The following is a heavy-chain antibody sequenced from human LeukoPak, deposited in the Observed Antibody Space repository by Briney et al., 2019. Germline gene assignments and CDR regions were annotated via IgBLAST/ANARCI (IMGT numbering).Heavy chain of an antibody. CDR2: ITSTSGSI. CDR3: AKSGLNYDILTGYYPGRHFDY. Sequence: PGGSLRLSCVGSGFRFGNSAMSWVRQIPGKGLEWVSSITSTSGSIKYVDSVKGRFTISRDNSKNTLYLQMNSLRAEDTAVYYCAKSGLNYDILTGYYPGRHFDYWGQGTLVTVSS. J-gene: IGHJ4*02. D-gene: IGHD3-9*01. CDR1: GFRFGNSA. V-gene: IGHV3-23*01.